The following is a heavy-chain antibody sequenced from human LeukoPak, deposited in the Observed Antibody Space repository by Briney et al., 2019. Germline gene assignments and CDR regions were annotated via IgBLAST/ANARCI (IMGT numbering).Heavy chain of an antibody. CDR3: AKGNYDSSGYYYFDY. D-gene: IGHD3-22*01. CDR2: IWYDGSNK. Sequence: PGGSLRLSCAASGFTFSSYGMHWVRQAPGKGLEWVAVIWYDGSNKYYADSVKGRFTISRDNSKNTLYLQMNSLRAEDTAVYYCAKGNYDSSGYYYFDYLCQGTLVTVSS. CDR1: GFTFSSYG. V-gene: IGHV3-33*06. J-gene: IGHJ4*02.